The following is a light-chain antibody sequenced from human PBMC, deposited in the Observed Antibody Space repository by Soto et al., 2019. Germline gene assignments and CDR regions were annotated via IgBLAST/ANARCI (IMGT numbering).Light chain of an antibody. CDR2: EVS. CDR1: SSDIGGYNY. V-gene: IGLV2-14*01. CDR3: SSYTSRTSWV. J-gene: IGLJ3*02. Sequence: QSALTQPASVSGSPGQSITTSCTGTSSDIGGYNYVSWYQQHPGRAPKLMIYEVSNRPSGVSNRFSASKSGSTASLTISGLQAEDEADYYCSSYTSRTSWVFGGGTKLTVL.